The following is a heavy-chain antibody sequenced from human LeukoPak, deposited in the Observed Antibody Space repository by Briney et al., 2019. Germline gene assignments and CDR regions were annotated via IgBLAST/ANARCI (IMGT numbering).Heavy chain of an antibody. CDR3: AKEGGSYSGGFDY. J-gene: IGHJ4*02. V-gene: IGHV3-7*03. CDR2: INPDGSKK. D-gene: IGHD1-26*01. CDR1: EFSFSTNW. Sequence: GGSLRLSCAASEFSFSTNWMTWVRQAPGKGLEWVANINPDGSKKSYADFVEGRFTISRDNSKNTLYLQMNSLRAEDTAVYYCAKEGGSYSGGFDYWGQGTLVTVSS.